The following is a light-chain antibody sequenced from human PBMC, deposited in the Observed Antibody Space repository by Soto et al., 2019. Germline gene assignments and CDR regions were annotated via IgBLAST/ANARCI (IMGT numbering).Light chain of an antibody. V-gene: IGKV3-15*01. CDR3: QQYNKWPPIT. Sequence: ELVLTQSPATLSVSPGERATLSCGASQSVSIKLAWYQQKPGHAPRPLIYDTSTRATGIPARFSGSGSGMEFTLTISSLQSEDFAVYYCQQYNKWPPITFGQGTRLEI. CDR1: QSVSIK. J-gene: IGKJ5*01. CDR2: DTS.